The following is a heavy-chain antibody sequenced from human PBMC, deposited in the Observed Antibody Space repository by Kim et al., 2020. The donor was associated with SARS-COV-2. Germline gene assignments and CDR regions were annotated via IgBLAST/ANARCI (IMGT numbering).Heavy chain of an antibody. D-gene: IGHD2-21*02. V-gene: IGHV3-33*01. Sequence: YYADSVKGRFPISRDNSKNTLYLQMNSLRAEDTAVYYCARDRGVTGGMDVWGQGTTVTVSS. CDR3: ARDRGVTGGMDV. J-gene: IGHJ6*02.